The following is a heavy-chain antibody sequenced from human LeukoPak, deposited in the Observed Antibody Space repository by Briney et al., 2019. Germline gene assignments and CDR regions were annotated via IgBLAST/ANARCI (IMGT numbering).Heavy chain of an antibody. D-gene: IGHD3-10*01. Sequence: GGSLRLSCAASGFTFSNYWMTWVRQAPGKGLEWVASIKQDGNDKFYVDSVKGRFTISRDNAKNSLYLQMNSLRVEDTAVYYCARDPGDYWGQGTLVTVSS. CDR1: GFTFSNYW. CDR3: ARDPGDY. V-gene: IGHV3-7*01. J-gene: IGHJ4*02. CDR2: IKQDGNDK.